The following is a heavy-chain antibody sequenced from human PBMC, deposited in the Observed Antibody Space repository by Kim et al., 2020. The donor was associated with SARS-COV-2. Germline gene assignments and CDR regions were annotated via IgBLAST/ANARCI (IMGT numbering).Heavy chain of an antibody. V-gene: IGHV1-46*01. D-gene: IGHD2-21*01. CDR1: GYTFTSYH. CDR2: INPSGGST. Sequence: ASVKVSCKASGYTFTSYHIHWVRQAPGQGLEWMGIINPSGGSTSYTQKFQGRVTVTRDTSTSTVYMELTSLTSEDTAGYYCARDFGGYWTFDYWGQGTLVTVSS. J-gene: IGHJ4*02. CDR3: ARDFGGYWTFDY.